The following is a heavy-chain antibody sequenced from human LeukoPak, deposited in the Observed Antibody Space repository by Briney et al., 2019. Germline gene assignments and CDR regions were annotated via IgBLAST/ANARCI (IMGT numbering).Heavy chain of an antibody. J-gene: IGHJ4*02. D-gene: IGHD3-16*01. CDR2: IYTSGST. Sequence: SETLSLTCTVSGGSISSYYWSWIRQPAGKGLEWIGRIYTSGSTNYNPSLKSRVTMSVDTSKNQFSLKLSSVTAADTAVYYCARGSLRLGEFSFDHWGQGTLVTVSS. V-gene: IGHV4-4*07. CDR3: ARGSLRLGEFSFDH. CDR1: GGSISSYY.